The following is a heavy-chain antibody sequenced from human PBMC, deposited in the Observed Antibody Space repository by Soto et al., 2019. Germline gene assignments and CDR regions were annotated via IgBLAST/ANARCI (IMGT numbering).Heavy chain of an antibody. D-gene: IGHD2-21*01. CDR1: GYTFASYD. V-gene: IGHV1-8*01. Sequence: QVQLVQSGAEVKTPGASVKVSCKASGYTFASYDINWVRQAPGQGLEWMGWMNPNRNNTGYAQKFRXRXXMTRDIALSIAHMELSSLRNEDTAVYYCARSDGYHFNWLDSWGQGTLVTVSA. CDR2: MNPNRNNT. J-gene: IGHJ5*01. CDR3: ARSDGYHFNWLDS.